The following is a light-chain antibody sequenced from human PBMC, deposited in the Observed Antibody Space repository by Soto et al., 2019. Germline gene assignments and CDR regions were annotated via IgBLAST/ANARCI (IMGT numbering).Light chain of an antibody. CDR3: QQYNGYPKT. CDR1: QSVDSW. CDR2: KAS. V-gene: IGKV1-5*03. Sequence: DVQLTQSPSTLSASLGDTVTITYRASQSVDSWLAWYQQKPGKAPKLIIYKASILETDVPSRFSGGGSGTHFTLVISGLQPDDLATYYCQQYNGYPKTVGQGTKVEI. J-gene: IGKJ2*01.